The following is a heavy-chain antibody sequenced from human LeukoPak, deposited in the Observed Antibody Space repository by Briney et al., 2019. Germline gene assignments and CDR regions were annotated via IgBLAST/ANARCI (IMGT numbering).Heavy chain of an antibody. V-gene: IGHV3-7*01. CDR3: AKDRSVVVPAASGY. Sequence: GGSLRLSCAASGFTFSSNWMSWVRQAPEKGLEWVANINQYGSDKYYVDSVKGRFTISRDNAKNSLYLQMNSLRAEDAAVYYCAKDRSVVVPAASGYWGQGTLVTVSS. D-gene: IGHD2-2*01. J-gene: IGHJ4*02. CDR2: INQYGSDK. CDR1: GFTFSSNW.